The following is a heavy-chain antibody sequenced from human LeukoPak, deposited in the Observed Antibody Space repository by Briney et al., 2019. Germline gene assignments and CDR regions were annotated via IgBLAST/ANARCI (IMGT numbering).Heavy chain of an antibody. J-gene: IGHJ4*02. CDR2: INHSGST. V-gene: IGHV4-34*01. D-gene: IGHD3-10*01. Sequence: SETLPLTCAVYGGSFSGYYWSWIRQPPGKGLEWIGEINHSGSTNYNPSLKSRVTISGDTSKNQFSLKLSSVTAADTAVYYCARFPYYYGSGSYFDFDYWGQGTLVTVSS. CDR1: GGSFSGYY. CDR3: ARFPYYYGSGSYFDFDY.